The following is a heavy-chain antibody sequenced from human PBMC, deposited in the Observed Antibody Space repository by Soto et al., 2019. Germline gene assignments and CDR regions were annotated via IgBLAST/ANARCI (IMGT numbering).Heavy chain of an antibody. CDR2: IIPIFGTA. CDR3: AGSGYDYVRGWGFDP. Sequence: AVKVSCKASGGTFSSYAISWVRQAPGQGLEWMGGIIPIFGTANYAQKFQGRVTITADESTSTAYMELSSLRSEDTAVYYCAGSGYDYVRGWGFDPWGHVTPVTVSP. J-gene: IGHJ5*02. D-gene: IGHD5-12*01. CDR1: GGTFSSYA. V-gene: IGHV1-69*13.